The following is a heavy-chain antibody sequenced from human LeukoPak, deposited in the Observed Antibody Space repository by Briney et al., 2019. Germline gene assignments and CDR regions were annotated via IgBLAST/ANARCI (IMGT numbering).Heavy chain of an antibody. CDR1: GGSISSYY. Sequence: SETLSLTCTVSGGSISSYYWSWIRQPPGKGLEWIGYIYYSGSTNYNPSLKSRVTISVDTSKNQFSLKLSSVTAADTAVYYCARALGQQQQTRYYYYYMDVWGKGTTVTVSS. D-gene: IGHD6-13*01. J-gene: IGHJ6*03. CDR2: IYYSGST. CDR3: ARALGQQQQTRYYYYYMDV. V-gene: IGHV4-59*08.